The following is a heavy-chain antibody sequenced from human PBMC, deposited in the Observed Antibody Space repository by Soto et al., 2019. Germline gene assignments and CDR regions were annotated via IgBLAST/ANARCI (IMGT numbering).Heavy chain of an antibody. J-gene: IGHJ6*02. CDR2: IYYSGST. V-gene: IGHV4-59*01. D-gene: IGHD3-3*01. CDR1: GGSISSYY. CDR3: ARGELEWLFEAYYYYGMDV. Sequence: GGSISSYYWSWIRQPPGKGLEWIGYIYYSGSTNYNPSLKSRVTISVDTSKNQFSLKLSSVTAADTAVYYCARGELEWLFEAYYYYGMDVWGQGTTVTSP.